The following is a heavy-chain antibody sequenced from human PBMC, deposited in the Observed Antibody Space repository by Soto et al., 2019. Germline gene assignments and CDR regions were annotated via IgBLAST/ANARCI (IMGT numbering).Heavy chain of an antibody. V-gene: IGHV4-34*01. J-gene: IGHJ4*02. CDR3: ARVLASPTHSRSFDY. D-gene: IGHD3-3*02. Sequence: GTLSLTCAVYGGSFSGYYWSWIRQPPGKGLEWIGEINHSGSTNYNPSLKSRVTISVDTSKNQFSLKLSSVTAADTAVYYCARVLASPTHSRSFDYWGQGTLVTVSS. CDR2: INHSGST. CDR1: GGSFSGYY.